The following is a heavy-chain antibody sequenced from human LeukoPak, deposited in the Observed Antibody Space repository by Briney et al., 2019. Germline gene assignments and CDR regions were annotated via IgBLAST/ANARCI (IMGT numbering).Heavy chain of an antibody. CDR2: IYYSGST. CDR3: ARGREMAPGIDY. J-gene: IGHJ4*02. Sequence: PSETLSLTCTVSGGSISSGDYYWSWIRQPPGKGLEWIGYIYYSGSTYYNPSLKSRVTISVDTSKNQFSLKLSSVTAADTAVYYCARGREMAPGIDYWGQGTLVTVSS. D-gene: IGHD5-24*01. CDR1: GGSISSGDYY. V-gene: IGHV4-30-4*01.